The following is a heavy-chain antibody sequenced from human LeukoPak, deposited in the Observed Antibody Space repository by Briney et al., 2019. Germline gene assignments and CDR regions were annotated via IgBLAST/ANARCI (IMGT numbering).Heavy chain of an antibody. Sequence: GGSLRLSCAASGFTFSGSAMHWVRQASGKGLEWVGRIRSKANSYATAYAASVKGRFTISRDDSKNTAYLQMNSLKTEDTAVYYCVRAYDILTGPEYWGQGTLVTVSS. CDR1: GFTFSGSA. CDR3: VRAYDILTGPEY. V-gene: IGHV3-73*01. J-gene: IGHJ4*02. D-gene: IGHD3-9*01. CDR2: IRSKANSYAT.